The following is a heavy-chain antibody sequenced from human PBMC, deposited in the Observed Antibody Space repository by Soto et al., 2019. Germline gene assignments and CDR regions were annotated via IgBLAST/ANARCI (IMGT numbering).Heavy chain of an antibody. CDR3: ARAEKVYAISGALDI. V-gene: IGHV4-59*01. D-gene: IGHD2-8*01. CDR2: INYSGNT. Sequence: QVQLQESGPGLVKPSETLSLTCTVSDGSISNYYWNWIRQPPGKGLEWIGYINYSGNTNYNPSLKSRVTISVDTSKNQFSLKLSSVTAADTAVYYCARAEKVYAISGALDIWGQGTMVTVSS. J-gene: IGHJ3*02. CDR1: DGSISNYY.